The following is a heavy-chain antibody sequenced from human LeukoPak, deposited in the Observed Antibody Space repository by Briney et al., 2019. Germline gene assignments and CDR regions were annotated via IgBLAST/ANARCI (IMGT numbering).Heavy chain of an antibody. J-gene: IGHJ4*02. D-gene: IGHD3-10*01. Sequence: PGGSLRLSCAASGFTFNRYWMHWVRQAPGEGPVWVAHILNDGGGTSYADSVKGRFTISRDNSLNPLYLQMSSLRAEDTAVYFCAKRGIVIRGILVIGYHQEAYHYDYWGQGVLVTVSS. CDR2: ILNDGGGT. CDR3: AKRGIVIRGILVIGYHQEAYHYDY. V-gene: IGHV3-74*01. CDR1: GFTFNRYW.